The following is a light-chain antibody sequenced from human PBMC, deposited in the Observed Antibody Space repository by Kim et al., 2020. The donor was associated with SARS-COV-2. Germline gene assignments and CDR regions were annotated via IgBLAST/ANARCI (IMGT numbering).Light chain of an antibody. CDR2: GAS. CDR3: QYYVRT. J-gene: IGKJ2*01. Sequence: EIVLTQSPGTLSLSPGERATLSCRASQSVSSSYLAWYQHKPGQSPRLFIYGASKRASGIPDRFGGSGSGTDFTLTISKVEPEDFAIYYCQYYVRTFGQGTKLEI. V-gene: IGKV3-20*01. CDR1: QSVSSSY.